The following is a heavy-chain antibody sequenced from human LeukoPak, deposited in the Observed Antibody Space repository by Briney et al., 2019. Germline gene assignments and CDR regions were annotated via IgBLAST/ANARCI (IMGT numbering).Heavy chain of an antibody. V-gene: IGHV3-20*04. J-gene: IGHJ4*02. D-gene: IGHD3-10*01. CDR2: INWNGGST. CDR1: GFTFSDYY. CDR3: ARSYYGSGSYPFDY. Sequence: GGSLRLFCAASGFTFSDYYMSWVRQAPGKGLEWVSGINWNGGSTGYADSVKGRFTISRDNAKNSLYLQMNSLRAEDTALYYCARSYYGSGSYPFDYWGQGTLVTVSS.